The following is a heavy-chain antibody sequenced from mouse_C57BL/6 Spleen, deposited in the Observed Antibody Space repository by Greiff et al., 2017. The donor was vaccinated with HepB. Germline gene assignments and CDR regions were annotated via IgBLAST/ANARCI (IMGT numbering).Heavy chain of an antibody. V-gene: IGHV5-17*01. J-gene: IGHJ1*03. CDR3: ARRYYYGSSHWYFDV. CDR1: GFTFSDYG. Sequence: EVKLQESGGGLVKPGGSLKLSCAASGFTFSDYGMHWVRQAPEKGLEWVAYISSGSSTIYYADTVKGRFTISRDNAKNTLFLQMTSLRSEDTAMYYCARRYYYGSSHWYFDVWGTGTTVTVSS. CDR2: ISSGSSTI. D-gene: IGHD1-1*01.